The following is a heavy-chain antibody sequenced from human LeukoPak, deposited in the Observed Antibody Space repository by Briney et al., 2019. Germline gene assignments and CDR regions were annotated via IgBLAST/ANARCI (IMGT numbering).Heavy chain of an antibody. J-gene: IGHJ6*03. V-gene: IGHV4-34*01. CDR2: TNESGKT. Sequence: PSETLSLTCGVSGEPFSGYYWTWIRQPPGKGFECIGDTNESGKTNYNPSLKSRLTISVDPSKNQFSLKLTSMTAADTAVYFCVRGRTDYYYYMDVWGKGTTVTVSS. CDR1: GEPFSGYY. CDR3: VRGRTDYYYYMDV.